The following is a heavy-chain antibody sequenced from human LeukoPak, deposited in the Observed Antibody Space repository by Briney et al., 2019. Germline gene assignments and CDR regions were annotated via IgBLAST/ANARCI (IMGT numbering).Heavy chain of an antibody. V-gene: IGHV3-48*01. J-gene: IGHJ4*02. CDR1: GFTFSSYS. Sequence: GGSLRLSCAASGFTFSSYSMNWVRQAPGKGLEWVSYISSSSSTIYYADSVKGRFTISRDNSKNTLYLQMNSLRAEDTAVYYCARVQKSRKSVASAVDCWGQGTVVIVSS. CDR3: ARVQKSRKSVASAVDC. CDR2: ISSSSSTI. D-gene: IGHD5-12*01.